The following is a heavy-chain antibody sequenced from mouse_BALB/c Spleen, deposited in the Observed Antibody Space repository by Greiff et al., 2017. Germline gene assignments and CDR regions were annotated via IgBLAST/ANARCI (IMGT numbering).Heavy chain of an antibody. CDR2: IYPSDSYT. V-gene: IGHV1-69*02. CDR1: GYTFTSYW. D-gene: IGHD1-1*01. Sequence: QVQLKQPGAELVRPGASVKLSCKASGYTFTSYWINWVKQRPGQGLEWIGNIYPSDSYTNYNQKFKDKATLTVDKSSSTAYMQLSSPTSEDSAVYYCTRSGTTVVADYWGQGTTLTVSS. J-gene: IGHJ2*01. CDR3: TRSGTTVVADY.